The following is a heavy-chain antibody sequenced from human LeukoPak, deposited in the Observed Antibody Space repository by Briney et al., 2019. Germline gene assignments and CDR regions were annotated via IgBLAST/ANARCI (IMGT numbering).Heavy chain of an antibody. CDR3: AKARGSSSPFRDWFDP. CDR1: GFTFSSYA. J-gene: IGHJ5*02. D-gene: IGHD6-13*01. CDR2: ISGSGGST. Sequence: GGSLRLSCAASGFTFSSYAMSWVRQARGKGRGWVSAISGSGGSTYYADSVKGRFTISRDNSKNTLYLQMNSLRAEDTAVYYCAKARGSSSPFRDWFDPWGQGTLVTVSS. V-gene: IGHV3-23*01.